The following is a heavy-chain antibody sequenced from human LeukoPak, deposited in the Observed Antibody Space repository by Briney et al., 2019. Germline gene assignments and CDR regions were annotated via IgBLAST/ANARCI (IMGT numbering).Heavy chain of an antibody. CDR3: ARAGDSYGYNYYYMDV. D-gene: IGHD5-18*01. Sequence: SETLSLTCTVSGGSISCYYWSWIRQPPGKGLERIGYIYYSGSTNYNPSLKSRVTISVDTSKNQSSLKLSSVTAADTAVYYCARAGDSYGYNYYYMDVWGKGTTVTVSS. CDR2: IYYSGST. CDR1: GGSISCYY. J-gene: IGHJ6*03. V-gene: IGHV4-59*01.